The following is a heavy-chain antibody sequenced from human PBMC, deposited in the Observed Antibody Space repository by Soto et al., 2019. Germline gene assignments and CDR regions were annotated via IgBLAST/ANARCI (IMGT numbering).Heavy chain of an antibody. CDR2: ISYDGSTQ. Sequence: ESGGGVVQPGRSLRLSCAASGFTFSSYAMNWVRQAPGKGLEWVAVISYDGSTQYYADSVKGRFTISRDNSKNTLYLQMNSLRAEDTAVFYCARGSHIAVAADAFDVWGQGTMVTVSS. CDR3: ARGSHIAVAADAFDV. D-gene: IGHD6-19*01. V-gene: IGHV3-30-3*01. CDR1: GFTFSSYA. J-gene: IGHJ3*01.